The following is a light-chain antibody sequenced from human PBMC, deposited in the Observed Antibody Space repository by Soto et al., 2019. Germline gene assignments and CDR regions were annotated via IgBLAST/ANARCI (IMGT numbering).Light chain of an antibody. Sequence: QSALTQPRSVSGSPGQSITLSCDGSTSDSGAYNLVSWYQQHPGEAPKLMIYDVIKRPSGVPYRFSGSKSGNTASLTISGLQADDEADYYCCSYAGNFIWVFGGGTKLTVL. CDR2: DVI. J-gene: IGLJ3*02. CDR1: TSDSGAYNL. CDR3: CSYAGNFIWV. V-gene: IGLV2-11*01.